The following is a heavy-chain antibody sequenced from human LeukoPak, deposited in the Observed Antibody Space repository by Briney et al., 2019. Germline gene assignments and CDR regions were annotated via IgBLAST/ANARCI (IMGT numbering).Heavy chain of an antibody. CDR1: GFTFSSYA. V-gene: IGHV3-23*01. CDR2: ISGSGGST. J-gene: IGHJ6*02. CDR3: ATDYDFWSGYNYYGMDV. D-gene: IGHD3-3*01. Sequence: PGGSLRLYCAASGFTFSSYAMSWVRQAPGKGLEWVSAISGSGGSTYYADSVKGRFTISRDNSKNTLYLQMNSLRAEDTAVYYCATDYDFWSGYNYYGMDVWGQGTTVTVSS.